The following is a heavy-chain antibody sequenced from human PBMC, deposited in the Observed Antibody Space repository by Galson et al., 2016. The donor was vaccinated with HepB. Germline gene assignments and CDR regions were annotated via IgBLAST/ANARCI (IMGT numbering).Heavy chain of an antibody. CDR3: ARASGYSSAWD. V-gene: IGHV1-46*01. CDR2: INPSGGGT. J-gene: IGHJ4*02. D-gene: IGHD2-15*01. CDR1: GYTFISHY. Sequence: SVKVSCKASGYTFISHYMHWVRQAPGQGLEWMGIINPSGGGTKYALKFQGRVTMTRDTSTSTVYMDLSSLKFEDTAVYYCARASGYSSAWDWGQGTLVTVSS.